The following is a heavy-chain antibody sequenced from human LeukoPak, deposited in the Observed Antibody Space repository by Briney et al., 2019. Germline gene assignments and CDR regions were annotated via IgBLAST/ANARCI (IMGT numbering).Heavy chain of an antibody. Sequence: PGGSLRLSCAASGFTFSSYWMSWVRQAPGKGLEWVANIKQDGSEKYYVDSVKGRFTISRDNAKNSLYLQMNSLRAEDTAVYYCARDPLLLWFGSLPDAFDIWGQGTMVTVSS. CDR2: IKQDGSEK. CDR1: GFTFSSYW. D-gene: IGHD3-10*01. CDR3: ARDPLLLWFGSLPDAFDI. J-gene: IGHJ3*02. V-gene: IGHV3-7*01.